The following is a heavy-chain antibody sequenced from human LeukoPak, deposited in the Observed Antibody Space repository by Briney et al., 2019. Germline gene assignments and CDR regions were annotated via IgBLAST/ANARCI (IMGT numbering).Heavy chain of an antibody. CDR3: ARDPIGSRWPYYFDY. V-gene: IGHV1-3*01. D-gene: IGHD6-13*01. Sequence: GAPVKVSCKASGYTFTTYAMHWVRQAPGQRLEWMGWINAGNGNTKYSQKFQARVTITRDTSASTAYMELSSLRSEDTAVYYCARDPIGSRWPYYFDYWGQGTLVTVSS. CDR2: INAGNGNT. CDR1: GYTFTTYA. J-gene: IGHJ4*02.